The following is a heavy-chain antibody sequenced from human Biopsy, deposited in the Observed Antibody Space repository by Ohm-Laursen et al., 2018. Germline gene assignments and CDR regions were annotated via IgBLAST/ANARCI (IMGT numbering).Heavy chain of an antibody. CDR2: VFHSGIT. V-gene: IGHV4-61*01. CDR1: GGAISGTSYY. J-gene: IGHJ6*02. CDR3: ARATNSTGWPYYYFYGMDV. Sequence: SDTLSLTCTVSGGAISGTSYYWTWIRQPPGKGLEWIGYVFHSGITHYNPSLKSRVTMSVDTSKNQFSLRLNSVTAADTAVYYCARATNSTGWPYYYFYGMDVWGQGTTVTVSS. D-gene: IGHD2/OR15-2a*01.